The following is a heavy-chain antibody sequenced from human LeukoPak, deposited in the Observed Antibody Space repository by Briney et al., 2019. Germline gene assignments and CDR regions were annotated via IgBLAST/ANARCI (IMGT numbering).Heavy chain of an antibody. CDR3: ARDCSSTSCYDGAFDI. V-gene: IGHV3-21*01. J-gene: IGHJ3*02. D-gene: IGHD2-2*01. Sequence: GGSLRLSCAASGFTFSSYSMNWVRQAPGKRLEWVSSISSSSSYIYYADSVKGRFTISRDNAKNSLYLQMNSLRAEDTAVYYCARDCSSTSCYDGAFDIWGQGTMVTVSS. CDR1: GFTFSSYS. CDR2: ISSSSSYI.